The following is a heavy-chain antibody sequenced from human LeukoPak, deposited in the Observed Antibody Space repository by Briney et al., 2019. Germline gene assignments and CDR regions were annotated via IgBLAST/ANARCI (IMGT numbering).Heavy chain of an antibody. V-gene: IGHV4-59*01. J-gene: IGHJ4*02. D-gene: IGHD1-26*01. Sequence: SETLSLICTVSGGSMRSYHWSWIRQSAGGQLESIGYIYYSGDTNYNPSLESRVTMSADTSKNQFSLKMTSVTAADTAVYYCASLSYSGSFELADWGQGTLVTVSS. CDR3: ASLSYSGSFELAD. CDR2: IYYSGDT. CDR1: GGSMRSYH.